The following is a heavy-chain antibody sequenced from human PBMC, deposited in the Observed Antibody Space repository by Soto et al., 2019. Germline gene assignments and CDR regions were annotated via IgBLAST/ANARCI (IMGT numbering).Heavy chain of an antibody. D-gene: IGHD3-9*01. CDR2: IGGSSSYT. Sequence: QVQLVESGGDLVKPGGSLRLSCAASGFPFSDYYMSWIRQAPGKGLELVSSIGGSSSYTNNADSVKGRFTISRDNAKNSLYLQMNSLRAEDTAVYYCARRRPTGYYNYWGQGTLVTVSA. CDR1: GFPFSDYY. V-gene: IGHV3-11*05. J-gene: IGHJ4*02. CDR3: ARRRPTGYYNY.